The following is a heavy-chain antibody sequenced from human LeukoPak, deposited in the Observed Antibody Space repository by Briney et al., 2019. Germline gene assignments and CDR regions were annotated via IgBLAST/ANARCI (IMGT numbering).Heavy chain of an antibody. CDR3: ARVPQYSYDDTGTFDS. V-gene: IGHV3-7*01. CDR1: GFTFSNFW. CDR2: IKQGGDDT. Sequence: GGSLRLSCVASGFTFSNFWMSWVRQAPGKGPEWVANIKQGGDDTYYLDSVKGRFTVSRDNAKNSLYLQMNTLRAEDTAVYYCARVPQYSYDDTGTFDSWGQGTLVTVSS. J-gene: IGHJ4*02. D-gene: IGHD3-22*01.